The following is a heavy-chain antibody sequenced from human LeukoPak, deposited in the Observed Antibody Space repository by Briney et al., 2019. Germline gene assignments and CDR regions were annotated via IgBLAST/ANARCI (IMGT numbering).Heavy chain of an antibody. J-gene: IGHJ3*02. CDR1: GGSISSGSYY. CDR2: IYTSGST. Sequence: SQTLSLTCTVSGGSISSGSYYWSWIRQPAGKGLEWIGRIYTSGSTNYNPSLKSRVTISVDTSKKQFSLKLSSVTAADTAVYYCARRVRGVNDAFDIWGQGTKVTVSS. CDR3: ARRVRGVNDAFDI. V-gene: IGHV4-61*02. D-gene: IGHD3-10*01.